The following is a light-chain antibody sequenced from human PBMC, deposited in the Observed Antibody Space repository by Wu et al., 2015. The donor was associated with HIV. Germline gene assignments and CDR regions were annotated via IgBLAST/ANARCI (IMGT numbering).Light chain of an antibody. CDR3: QQCDSYSRT. V-gene: IGKV1-9*01. CDR1: QGISSY. J-gene: IGKJ1*01. Sequence: DIQLTQSPSFLSASVGDRVTITCRASQGISSYLAWYQQKPGKAPKLLIYAASTLQSGVPSRFSGSGSGTEFTLTISSLQPEDFATYYCQQCDSYSRTFGQGTKVEIK. CDR2: AAS.